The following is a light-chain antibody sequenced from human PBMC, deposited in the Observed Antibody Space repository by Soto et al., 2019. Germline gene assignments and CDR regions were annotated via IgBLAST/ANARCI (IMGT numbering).Light chain of an antibody. Sequence: EIVLTQSPGTLSLSPGESATLSCRASQSVSHFLAWYQQKPGQAPRLLIYDTSSRATGIPGRFSGSGSGTDFTITIDSLEPEDSAVYYCQQRTDWPTFGGGTKVEI. V-gene: IGKV3-11*01. CDR1: QSVSHF. CDR2: DTS. J-gene: IGKJ4*01. CDR3: QQRTDWPT.